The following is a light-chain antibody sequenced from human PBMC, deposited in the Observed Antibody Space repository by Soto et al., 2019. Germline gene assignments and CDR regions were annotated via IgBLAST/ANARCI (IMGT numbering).Light chain of an antibody. CDR2: DAS. CDR1: QSIKNY. V-gene: IGKV3D-11*02. J-gene: IGKJ1*01. CDR3: QHRSNWQWT. Sequence: EIVLTQSPATLSLSPGEGATLSCWASQSIKNYLAWYQQKPGQTPRLLLYDASNRATGIPARFRGGGSGADNTLTLSSLETEEFAVYYCQHRSNWQWTYGQSTQVEI.